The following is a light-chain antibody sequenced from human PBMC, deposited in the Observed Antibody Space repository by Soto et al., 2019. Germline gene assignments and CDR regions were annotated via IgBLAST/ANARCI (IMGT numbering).Light chain of an antibody. CDR1: QSISRY. Sequence: DLKMTDYGKTVAPAVRDRVTITCRASQSISRYLTWYQQKPGKAPKLLIYDASSLQSGVPSRFSGSGSGTEFTLTISSLHPEDFATYYCQQRYSAARSFGQGTKVDIK. CDR2: DAS. CDR3: QQRYSAARS. V-gene: IGKV1-39*01. J-gene: IGKJ1*01.